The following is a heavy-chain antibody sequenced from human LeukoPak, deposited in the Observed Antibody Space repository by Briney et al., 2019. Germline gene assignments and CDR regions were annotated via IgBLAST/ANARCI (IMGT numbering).Heavy chain of an antibody. CDR1: GHSFTNHW. D-gene: IGHD5-18*01. CDR3: ARHKGPRELWLATGMIDY. CDR2: INLGDSDT. Sequence: GESLKISCEASGHSFTNHWIGWVRQMPGKGLEWMGIINLGDSDTKYSPSFQGQVTISLDKSISTAYLQWRSLKASDTAMYYCARHKGPRELWLATGMIDYWGQGTLVTVSS. V-gene: IGHV5-51*01. J-gene: IGHJ4*02.